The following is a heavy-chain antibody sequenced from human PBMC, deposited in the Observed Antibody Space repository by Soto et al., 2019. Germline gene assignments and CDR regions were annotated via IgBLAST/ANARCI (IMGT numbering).Heavy chain of an antibody. J-gene: IGHJ4*02. D-gene: IGHD5-18*01. V-gene: IGHV3-23*01. CDR3: ANDMGGGYSYGYVDN. CDR2: ISGSADST. Sequence: EVHLLESGGDLVRPGGSLRLSCAASGFTFSAYAMSWVRLAPGKGLEWVSAISGSADSTYYADSVKGRFTISRDNSNDTLHREMSGLRAGDTAVYYWANDMGGGYSYGYVDNWGQGTLVTVSS. CDR1: GFTFSAYA.